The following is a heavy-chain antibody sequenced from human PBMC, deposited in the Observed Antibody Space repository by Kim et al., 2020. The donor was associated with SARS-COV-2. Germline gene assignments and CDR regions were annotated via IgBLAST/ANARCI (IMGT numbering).Heavy chain of an antibody. Sequence: SETLSLTCAVYGGSFSGYFWSWIRQPPGRRLEWIGEIDHSGNTNLNPSLKSRVSISVDTSKNQSSLKLNSVTAADTAVYYCARRDPSSWYNYWGHGTLVT. CDR2: IDHSGNT. D-gene: IGHD6-13*01. J-gene: IGHJ4*01. CDR3: ARRDPSSWYNY. V-gene: IGHV4-34*01. CDR1: GGSFSGYF.